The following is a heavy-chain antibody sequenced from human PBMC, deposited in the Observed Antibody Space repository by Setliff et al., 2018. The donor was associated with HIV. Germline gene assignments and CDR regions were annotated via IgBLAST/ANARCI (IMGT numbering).Heavy chain of an antibody. CDR1: GGSISSGGYY. D-gene: IGHD3-22*01. CDR3: ARARYYYDSSGYRVAYFDY. CDR2: IYYSGST. V-gene: IGHV4-31*03. Sequence: SETLSLTCTVSGGSISSGGYYWSWIRQHPGKGLEWIGYIYYSGSTYYNPSLKSRVTISVDTSKNQFSLKLSSVTAADTAVYYCARARYYYDSSGYRVAYFDYWGQGTLVTVSS. J-gene: IGHJ4*02.